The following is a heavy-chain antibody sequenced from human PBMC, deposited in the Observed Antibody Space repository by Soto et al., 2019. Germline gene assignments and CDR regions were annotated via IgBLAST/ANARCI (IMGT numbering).Heavy chain of an antibody. CDR2: IIPIFGTA. CDR3: ARQPYTGTYYYYYGMDG. V-gene: IGHV1-69*13. CDR1: AGTFSSYA. Sequence: SVKVSCKASAGTFSSYAISWVRQAPGQGLEWMGGIIPIFGTANYAQKFQGRVTITADESTSTAYMELSSLRSEDTAVYYCARQPYTGTYYYYYGMDGWGQGTTVTVSS. J-gene: IGHJ6*02. D-gene: IGHD1-1*01.